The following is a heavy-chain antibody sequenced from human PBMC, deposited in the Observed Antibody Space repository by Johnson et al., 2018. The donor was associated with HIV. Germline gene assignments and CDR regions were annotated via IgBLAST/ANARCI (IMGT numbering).Heavy chain of an antibody. J-gene: IGHJ3*02. D-gene: IGHD5-18*01. CDR2: ISDTGSST. V-gene: IGHV3-23*04. Sequence: EQLVESGGGLVQPGGSLTLSCAASGFIFSSFALSWVRQAPGKGLEWVSTISDTGSSTYYTDSVKGRFTISRDTSKNTLYLQMSSLRAEDTALYFCAKGEQVWSVASAFDIWGQGTMVTVSS. CDR1: GFIFSSFA. CDR3: AKGEQVWSVASAFDI.